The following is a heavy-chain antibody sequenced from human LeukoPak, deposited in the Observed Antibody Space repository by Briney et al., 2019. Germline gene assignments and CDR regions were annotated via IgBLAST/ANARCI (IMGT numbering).Heavy chain of an antibody. Sequence: PGGSLRLSCAASGFTFSTYLMSWVRQAPGKGLEWVASVRPDGTEKTYVDSVKGRFTISRDNAKNSLYLQMNSLRAEDTAVYYCATSRASNHAWGQGTLVTVSS. CDR1: GFTFSTYL. J-gene: IGHJ5*02. V-gene: IGHV3-7*03. CDR3: ATSRASNHA. CDR2: VRPDGTEK.